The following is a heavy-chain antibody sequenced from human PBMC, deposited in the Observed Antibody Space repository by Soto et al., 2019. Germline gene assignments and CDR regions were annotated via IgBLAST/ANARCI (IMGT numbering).Heavy chain of an antibody. CDR3: ARGGIGYCTGESCYYTAFDI. CDR1: GFTFSSFW. CDR2: IKQDGSEK. Sequence: EVQLVESGGGLVQPGGSLRLACAASGFTFSSFWMSWVRQAPGKGLEWMANIKQDGSEKYYVDSMKGRFTISRDNAKNSLYLQMNSLRAEDTAVYFCARGGIGYCTGESCYYTAFDIWGQGAMVTVSS. D-gene: IGHD2-15*01. J-gene: IGHJ3*02. V-gene: IGHV3-7*01.